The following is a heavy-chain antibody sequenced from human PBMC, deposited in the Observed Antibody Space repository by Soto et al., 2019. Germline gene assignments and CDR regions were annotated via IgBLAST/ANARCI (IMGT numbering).Heavy chain of an antibody. Sequence: LRLSCAACGFIFSLSDMHCVRQPPGEGLEWVSAIGTAGNTYYPDSVKCRFAISRENAQTSLYLELNSLGGELTAVYYCAKAARASYHNIDFWGLGTLVTVSS. CDR1: GFIFSLSD. V-gene: IGHV3-13*01. D-gene: IGHD3-10*01. CDR3: AKAARASYHNIDF. J-gene: IGHJ4*02. CDR2: IGTAGNT.